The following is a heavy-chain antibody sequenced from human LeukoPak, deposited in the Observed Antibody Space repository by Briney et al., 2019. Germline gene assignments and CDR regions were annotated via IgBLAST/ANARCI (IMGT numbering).Heavy chain of an antibody. CDR3: DYTSGWYGPYYYGMDV. CDR1: GFTFSSYA. J-gene: IGHJ6*02. V-gene: IGHV3-23*01. D-gene: IGHD6-13*01. Sequence: GGSLRLSCAASGFTFSSYAMSWVRQAPGKGLEWVSAISGSGGSTYYADSVKGRFTISRDNSKNTLYLQMNSLRAEDTAVYCCDYTSGWYGPYYYGMDVWGQGTTVTVS. CDR2: ISGSGGST.